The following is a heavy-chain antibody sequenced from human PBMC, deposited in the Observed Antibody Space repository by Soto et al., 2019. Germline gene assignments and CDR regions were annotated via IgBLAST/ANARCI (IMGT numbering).Heavy chain of an antibody. CDR2: INAGNGNT. CDR1: GYAFTSYG. V-gene: IGHV1-3*01. Sequence: ASVKVSCKASGYAFTSYGISWVRQAPGQRLEWMGWINAGNGNTKYSQKFQGRVTITRDTSASTAYMELSSLRSEDTAVYYCARGGGYSSSWSLWYFDSWGQGTLVTVSS. D-gene: IGHD6-13*01. CDR3: ARGGGYSSSWSLWYFDS. J-gene: IGHJ4*02.